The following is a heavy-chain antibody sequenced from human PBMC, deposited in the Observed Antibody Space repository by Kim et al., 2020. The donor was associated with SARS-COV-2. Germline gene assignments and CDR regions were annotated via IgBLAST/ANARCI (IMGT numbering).Heavy chain of an antibody. V-gene: IGHV4-39*01. D-gene: IGHD6-19*01. J-gene: IGHJ4*02. Sequence: SLKSRVTISVDTYKNQFSLKLSSVTAADTAVYYCARLAGYSSGWYRSPDYWGQGTLVTVSS. CDR3: ARLAGYSSGWYRSPDY.